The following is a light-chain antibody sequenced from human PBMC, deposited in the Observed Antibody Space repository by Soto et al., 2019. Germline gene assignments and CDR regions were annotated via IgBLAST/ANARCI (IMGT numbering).Light chain of an antibody. CDR2: AAS. CDR1: QGIRND. V-gene: IGKV1-6*01. Sequence: AIQMTQSPSSLSASVGDRVTITCRASQGIRNDLVWYQQKPGKAPKLLIYAASSLQSGVPSRFGGSGSGTDFTLTISSLQPEDFATYYCLQDYNYPPTFGQGTKVEVK. CDR3: LQDYNYPPT. J-gene: IGKJ1*01.